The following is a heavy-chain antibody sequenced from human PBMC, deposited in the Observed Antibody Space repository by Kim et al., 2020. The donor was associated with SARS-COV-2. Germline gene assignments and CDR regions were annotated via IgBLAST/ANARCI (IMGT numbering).Heavy chain of an antibody. CDR3: PRPSRTHYVLDY. Sequence: ASVKVSCKASRYTFTSYYMHWVRQAPGQGLEWMGIFNPSGGSTSYAQKFQGRVTMTRDTSTSTAYMDLRSLRPDDPAPPSCPRPSRTHYVLDYSRQAPLV. J-gene: IGHJ4*02. CDR1: RYTFTSYY. D-gene: IGHD1-26*01. V-gene: IGHV1-46*01. CDR2: FNPSGGST.